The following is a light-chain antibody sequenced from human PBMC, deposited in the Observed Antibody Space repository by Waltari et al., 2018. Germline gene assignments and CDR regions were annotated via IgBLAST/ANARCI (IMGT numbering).Light chain of an antibody. Sequence: QSVLTQPASVSGSPGQPITISCTGTSSDVGSYSLVSWYRQHPGEAPRVIIFEDTKRPSGVSNRFSGSKSGNTASLTISGLQAEDEADYYCCSYTLTNTWLFGGGTKLTVL. CDR2: EDT. V-gene: IGLV2-23*01. J-gene: IGLJ3*02. CDR3: CSYTLTNTWL. CDR1: SSDVGSYSL.